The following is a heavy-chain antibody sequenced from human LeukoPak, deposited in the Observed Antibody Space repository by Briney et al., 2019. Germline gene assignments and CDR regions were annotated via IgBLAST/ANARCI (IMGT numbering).Heavy chain of an antibody. Sequence: GRSLRLSCAASEFTFDDYGMSWVRQGPGKGLEWVSAINWNGDSTGYADSVRVRFTISRDNAKNSLYLQMNSLRAEDTALYYCARCSRSSTDCYSEFDIWGQGTMVTVSS. CDR3: ARCSRSSTDCYSEFDI. J-gene: IGHJ3*02. V-gene: IGHV3-20*04. CDR1: EFTFDDYG. D-gene: IGHD2-2*02. CDR2: INWNGDST.